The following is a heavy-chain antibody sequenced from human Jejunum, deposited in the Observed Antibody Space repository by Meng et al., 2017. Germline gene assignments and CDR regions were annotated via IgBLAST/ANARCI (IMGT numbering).Heavy chain of an antibody. V-gene: IGHV3-7*01. Sequence: GGSLRLSCAASGFTFSSYCMSWVRQAPGKGLEWVATLKQDGNDKYYVDSVKGRFTISRDNAKNSLYLQMNSLRAEDTAVYYCARNNLNFDIFFDPWGQGKLVNGAS. CDR2: LKQDGNDK. J-gene: IGHJ5*02. D-gene: IGHD3-9*01. CDR1: GFTFSSYC. CDR3: ARNNLNFDIFFDP.